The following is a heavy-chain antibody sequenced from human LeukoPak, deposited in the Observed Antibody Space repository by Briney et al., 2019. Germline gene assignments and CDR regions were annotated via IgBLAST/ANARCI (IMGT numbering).Heavy chain of an antibody. CDR3: VGSKAPFFYFDY. CDR2: ISSTGSTI. Sequence: GGSLRLSCAASVFTFSAYSVRGVRQAPGKGLEWLSYISSTGSTIYYAGSVKGRFTISRDNAKNSLYLQMNSLRAEDTAVYYCVGSKAPFFYFDYWGQGILVTVSS. D-gene: IGHD2/OR15-2a*01. CDR1: VFTFSAYS. V-gene: IGHV3-48*01. J-gene: IGHJ4*02.